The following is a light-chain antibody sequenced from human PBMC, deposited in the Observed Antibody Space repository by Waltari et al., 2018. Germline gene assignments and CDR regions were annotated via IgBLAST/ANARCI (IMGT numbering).Light chain of an antibody. CDR3: QQSYSTPPFT. CDR1: QSISSY. J-gene: IGKJ3*01. V-gene: IGKV1-39*01. Sequence: DIQMTQSPSSLSASVGDRVTITCRASQSISSYLNWYQQKPGTAPKLLIYAASSLQSGVPSRFSGSGSGTDFTLTISSLQPEDFATYYCQQSYSTPPFTFGPGTKVDIK. CDR2: AAS.